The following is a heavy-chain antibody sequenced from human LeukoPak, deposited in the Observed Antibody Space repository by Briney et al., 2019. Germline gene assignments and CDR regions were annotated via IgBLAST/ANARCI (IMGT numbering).Heavy chain of an antibody. J-gene: IGHJ4*02. D-gene: IGHD3-22*01. CDR2: ISYDGSNK. V-gene: IGHV3-30*18. Sequence: PGRSLRLSCAASGFTFSSYGMHWVRQAPGKGLEWVAVISYDGSNKYYADSVKGRFTISRDNSKNTLYLQMNSLRAEDAAVYYCAKDYYYDSSGSNAYYFDYWGQGTPVTVSS. CDR1: GFTFSSYG. CDR3: AKDYYYDSSGSNAYYFDY.